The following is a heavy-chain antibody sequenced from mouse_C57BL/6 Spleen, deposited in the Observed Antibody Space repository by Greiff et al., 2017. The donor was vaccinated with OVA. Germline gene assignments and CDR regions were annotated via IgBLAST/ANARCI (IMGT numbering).Heavy chain of an antibody. D-gene: IGHD2-1*01. CDR1: GYTFTSYW. J-gene: IGHJ3*01. Sequence: VQLQQPGAELVMPGASVKLSCKASGYTFTSYWMHWVKQRPGQGLEWIGEIDPSDSYTNYNQKFKGKSTLTVAKSSSTAYMQLSSLTSEDSAVYYCARIYYGNFAWFAYWGQGTLVTVSA. CDR3: ARIYYGNFAWFAY. CDR2: IDPSDSYT. V-gene: IGHV1-69*01.